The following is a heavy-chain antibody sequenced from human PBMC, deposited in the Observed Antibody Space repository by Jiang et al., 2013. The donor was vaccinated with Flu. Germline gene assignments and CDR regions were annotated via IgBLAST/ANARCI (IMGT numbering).Heavy chain of an antibody. CDR2: IYPDDSDT. V-gene: IGHV5-51*01. D-gene: IGHD4-23*01. Sequence: GAEVKKPGESLKISCKGSGYSFTNYWIGWVRQMPGKGLEWMGIIYPDDSDTRYSPSFQGQVTISADKSISTAYLQWSSLKASDTAMYYRARPVYGGNAVWYFDLWGRGTLVTVSS. CDR1: GYSFTNYW. J-gene: IGHJ2*01. CDR3: ARPVYGGNAVWYFDL.